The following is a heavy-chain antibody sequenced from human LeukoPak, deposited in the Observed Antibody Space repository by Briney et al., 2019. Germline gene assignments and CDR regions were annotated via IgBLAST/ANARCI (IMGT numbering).Heavy chain of an antibody. CDR1: GYTFTSYD. J-gene: IGHJ3*02. CDR3: ARGPQGTYYYDSSGYYLSPAFDI. V-gene: IGHV1-8*03. Sequence: ASVKVSCKASGYTFTSYDINWVRQATGQGLEWMGWMNPNSGNTGYAQKFQGRVTITRNTSISTAYMELSSLRSEDTAVYYCARGPQGTYYYDSSGYYLSPAFDIWGQGTMVTVSS. CDR2: MNPNSGNT. D-gene: IGHD3-22*01.